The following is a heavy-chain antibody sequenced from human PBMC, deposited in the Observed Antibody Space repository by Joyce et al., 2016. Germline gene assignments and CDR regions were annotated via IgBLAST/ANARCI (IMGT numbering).Heavy chain of an antibody. Sequence: QVHLEQSGAEVKQPGSSVKVSCMAPEGTFRKYGISWVRQAPGQMREWMGRFNPSLGIANYEQKLQGRVTITVDRSTTTAYMELMSLRSDDTAVYFCARDVYLDMVRSYYFDFWGQGTLVTVSS. V-gene: IGHV1-69*04. D-gene: IGHD3-10*01. CDR2: FNPSLGIA. CDR3: ARDVYLDMVRSYYFDF. CDR1: EGTFRKYG. J-gene: IGHJ4*02.